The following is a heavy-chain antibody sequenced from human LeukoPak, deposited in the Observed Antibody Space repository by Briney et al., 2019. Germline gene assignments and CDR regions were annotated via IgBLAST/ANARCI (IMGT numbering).Heavy chain of an antibody. Sequence: ASVKVSCKASGYTFTSYEINWVRQATGQGREWKGWMKPNSGNRGYAQKFQGRVTITRNTSISTAYMELSSLRSEDTAVYYCARGQRLLWFGEAHGRAFDIWGQGTMVTVSS. CDR3: ARGQRLLWFGEAHGRAFDI. J-gene: IGHJ3*02. CDR1: GYTFTSYE. V-gene: IGHV1-8*03. D-gene: IGHD3-10*01. CDR2: MKPNSGNR.